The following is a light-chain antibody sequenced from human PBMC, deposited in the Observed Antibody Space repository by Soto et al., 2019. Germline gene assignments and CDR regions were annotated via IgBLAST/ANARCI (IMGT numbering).Light chain of an antibody. J-gene: IGKJ4*01. CDR1: QSISSY. CDR3: QPSYSTLFT. V-gene: IGKV1-39*01. Sequence: DIQMTQSPSSLSASVGDRVTITCRASQSISSYLNWYQQKPGKAPKLLIYAASSLQSGVPSRFSGSGSGTDFTLTISSLQPEDFATYYCQPSYSTLFTVGGGTKVDIK. CDR2: AAS.